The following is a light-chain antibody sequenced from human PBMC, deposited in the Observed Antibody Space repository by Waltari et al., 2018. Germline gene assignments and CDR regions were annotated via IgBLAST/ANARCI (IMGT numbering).Light chain of an antibody. CDR1: HSNIGRTY. Sequence: QSVLIQPPSVSGTPGERVTISCAGAHSNIGRTYFYWFAHLPGDAPKLLVFRKDQRPSGVPGRFSGSKSGTSASLAISGLQSEDEADFYCATWDDSLGGAIFGPGTKVTVL. CDR2: RKD. J-gene: IGLJ1*01. V-gene: IGLV1-47*01. CDR3: ATWDDSLGGAI.